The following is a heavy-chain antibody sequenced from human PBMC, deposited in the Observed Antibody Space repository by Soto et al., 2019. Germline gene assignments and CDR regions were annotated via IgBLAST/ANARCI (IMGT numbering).Heavy chain of an antibody. Sequence: GSLRLSCAASGFSFSISPMHWVRQAPGKGPEWVALISYDGTNKFYADSVKGRFTISRDNSKSTLYLQVDSLRPEDAAVYYCARHQKNCGRPHSAFNYFDSWGQGTLVTVSS. CDR2: ISYDGTNK. J-gene: IGHJ4*02. CDR1: GFSFSISP. D-gene: IGHD2-21*01. CDR3: ARHQKNCGRPHSAFNYFDS. V-gene: IGHV3-30-3*01.